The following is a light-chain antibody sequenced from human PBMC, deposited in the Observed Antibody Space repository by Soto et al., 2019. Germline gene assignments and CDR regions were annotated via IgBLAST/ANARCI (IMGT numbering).Light chain of an antibody. J-gene: IGKJ1*01. CDR2: GAS. Sequence: EIVLTQSPATLSLSPLEIATLSCMASQSVNNFLAWYQQRPGQAPRLLIYGASSRATGIPDRFSGSGSGTDFTLTISRLEPEDFAVYYCQQYGSTPWTFGQGTKVDI. CDR1: QSVNNF. V-gene: IGKV3-20*01. CDR3: QQYGSTPWT.